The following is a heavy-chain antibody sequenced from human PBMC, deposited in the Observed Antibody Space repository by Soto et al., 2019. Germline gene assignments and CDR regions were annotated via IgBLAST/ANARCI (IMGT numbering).Heavy chain of an antibody. V-gene: IGHV3-30*03. D-gene: IGHD3-3*01. CDR1: GYTFSSYG. CDR2: ISYDGSNK. Sequence: SLRLSCAACGYTFSSYGMHSVRQAPGKGREWVAVISYDGSNKYYAEYVKGRFTISRDNSKNTLYLQMNSLRAEDTAVYYCLHDLGLDYACSNGFSLSDSDYRG. J-gene: IGHJ6*01. CDR3: LHDLGLDYACSNGFSLSDSDY.